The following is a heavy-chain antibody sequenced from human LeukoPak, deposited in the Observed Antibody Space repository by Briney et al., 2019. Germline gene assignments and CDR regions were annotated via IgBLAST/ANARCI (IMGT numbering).Heavy chain of an antibody. V-gene: IGHV3-48*03. J-gene: IGHJ4*02. D-gene: IGHD5-12*01. CDR1: GFPLSSYE. Sequence: GGSLRLSCAASGFPLSSYEMNWVRQAPGEGLEWVSYISSSGSTIYYADSVKGRFTISRDNAKNSLYLQMNSLRAEDTAVYYCAREEYSGYDNFDYWGEGTLVTFSS. CDR3: AREEYSGYDNFDY. CDR2: ISSSGSTI.